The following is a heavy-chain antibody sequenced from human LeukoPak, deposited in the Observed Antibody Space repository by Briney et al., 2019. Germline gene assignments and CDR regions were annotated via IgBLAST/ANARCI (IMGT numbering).Heavy chain of an antibody. CDR1: GFTVSSNY. CDR2: IYSGGST. CDR3: AREENGGEYDDGFDI. V-gene: IGHV3-53*01. D-gene: IGHD4-17*01. J-gene: IGHJ3*02. Sequence: GGSLRLSCAASGFTVSSNYMYWVRQAPGKGLEWVSVIYSGGSTYYADSVKGRFTISRDNSKNTLYLQMNSLRAEDTAVYYCAREENGGEYDDGFDIWGQGAMVTVSS.